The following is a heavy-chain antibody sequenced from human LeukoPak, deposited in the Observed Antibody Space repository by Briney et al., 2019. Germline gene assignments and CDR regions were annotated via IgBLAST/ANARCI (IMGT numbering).Heavy chain of an antibody. D-gene: IGHD2-8*01. CDR1: EYTFITYD. J-gene: IGHJ4*02. V-gene: IGHV1-8*01. Sequence: ASVKVSCKAFEYTFITYDIIWVRQAAGQGLEWMGWLNPQRGNTGFTANFQGRVTLTMDSSISTAYMELRSLRFDDTAVYYCARGPWFRSLLGYCADGVCYPGYWGQGTLVTVSS. CDR3: ARGPWFRSLLGYCADGVCYPGY. CDR2: LNPQRGNT.